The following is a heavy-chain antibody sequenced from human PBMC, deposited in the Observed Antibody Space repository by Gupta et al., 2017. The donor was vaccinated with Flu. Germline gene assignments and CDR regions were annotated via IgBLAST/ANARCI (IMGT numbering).Heavy chain of an antibody. V-gene: IGHV1-2*06. CDR3: AILAVPAARSNSPYSFDY. CDR2: INPDSGGT. Sequence: VRQAPGQGLEWMGRINPDSGGTNYAQKFQGRITMTRDTTIRTAYMELSRLRSDDTAVYYCAILAVPAARSNSPYSFDYWGQGTLVTVTA. D-gene: IGHD2-2*01. J-gene: IGHJ4*02.